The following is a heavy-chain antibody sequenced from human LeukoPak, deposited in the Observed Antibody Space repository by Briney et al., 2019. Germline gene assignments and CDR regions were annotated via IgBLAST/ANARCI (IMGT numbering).Heavy chain of an antibody. CDR3: ARGLYYYDSSGYYPLFDY. CDR1: GGSFSGYY. J-gene: IGHJ4*02. D-gene: IGHD3-22*01. Sequence: SETLSLTCAVYGGSFSGYYWSWIRQPPGKGLEWIGEINHRGSTNYNPSLKSRVTISVDTSKNQFSLKLSSVTAADTAVYYCARGLYYYDSSGYYPLFDYWGQGTLVTASS. CDR2: INHRGST. V-gene: IGHV4-34*01.